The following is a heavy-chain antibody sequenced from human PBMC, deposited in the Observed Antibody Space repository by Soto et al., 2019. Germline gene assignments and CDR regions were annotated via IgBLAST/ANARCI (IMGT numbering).Heavy chain of an antibody. J-gene: IGHJ4*02. CDR3: ARPYYIAAAGTGFNY. V-gene: IGHV4-34*01. D-gene: IGHD6-13*01. CDR1: GGSFSVFY. Sequence: PSETLSLTCAVYGGSFSVFYWSWIRQPPGKGLEWIGEINHSGSTNYNPSLKSRVTLSVDTSKNQFSLKLSSLTAADTAVYYCARPYYIAAAGTGFNYCGPGTLLTVSS. CDR2: INHSGST.